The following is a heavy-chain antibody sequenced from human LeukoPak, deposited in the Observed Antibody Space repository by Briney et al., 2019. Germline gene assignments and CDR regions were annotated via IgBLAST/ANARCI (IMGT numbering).Heavy chain of an antibody. J-gene: IGHJ4*02. CDR3: AKDLYLDYYGSGSSLEPDY. V-gene: IGHV3-11*01. Sequence: PGGSLRLSCAASGFIFSDYPMSWIRQAPGKGLEWLSYTRVSDNNLYYADSVKGRFTISRDNAQTSLYLQMNSLRAEDTAVYYCAKDLYLDYYGSGSSLEPDYWGQGTLVTVSS. CDR1: GFIFSDYP. CDR2: TRVSDNNL. D-gene: IGHD3-10*01.